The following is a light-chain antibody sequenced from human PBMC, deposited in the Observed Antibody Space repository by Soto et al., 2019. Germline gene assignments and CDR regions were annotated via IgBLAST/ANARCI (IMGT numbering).Light chain of an antibody. CDR2: KAS. Sequence: IQMTQSPSTLSASVGDRVTITCRATQIISHWLAWYQQKPGKAPKLLISKASTLASGVPLRFSGGISGTDFTLTITGLQPYDFATYYCQQYSVYPRTFGQGTKLEI. CDR1: QIISHW. V-gene: IGKV1-5*03. J-gene: IGKJ2*01. CDR3: QQYSVYPRT.